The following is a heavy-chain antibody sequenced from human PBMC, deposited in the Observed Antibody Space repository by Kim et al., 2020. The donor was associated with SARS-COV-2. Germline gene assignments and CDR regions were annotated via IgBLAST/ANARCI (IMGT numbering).Heavy chain of an antibody. Sequence: VDIVKGRFTISRDNAKNSRFLQMNSLRAEDTAVYYCATRPWSDYSLGVFDYWGPGTLVTVSS. D-gene: IGHD3-3*01. V-gene: IGHV3-7*01. J-gene: IGHJ4*02. CDR3: ATRPWSDYSLGVFDY.